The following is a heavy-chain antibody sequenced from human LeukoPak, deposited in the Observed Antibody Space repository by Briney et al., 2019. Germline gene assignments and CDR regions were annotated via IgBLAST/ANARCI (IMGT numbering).Heavy chain of an antibody. CDR3: ARAVSSSSAVDY. V-gene: IGHV4-34*01. Sequence: PSETLSLTCAVYGESFSGYYWSWIRHPPGKGLEWIGEINHSGSTNYNPSLKSRVTISVDTSKNQFSLKLSSVTAADTAVYYCARAVSSSSAVDYWGQGTLVTVSS. D-gene: IGHD6-13*01. J-gene: IGHJ4*02. CDR1: GESFSGYY. CDR2: INHSGST.